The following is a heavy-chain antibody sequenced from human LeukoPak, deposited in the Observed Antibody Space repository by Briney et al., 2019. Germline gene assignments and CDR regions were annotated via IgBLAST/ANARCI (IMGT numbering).Heavy chain of an antibody. CDR1: GYTVTELS. CDR2: FDPEDGET. J-gene: IGHJ4*02. CDR3: ATEFYDSSGYYNGFDY. D-gene: IGHD3-22*01. V-gene: IGHV1-24*01. Sequence: ASVKVSCKVSGYTVTELSMHWVRQAPGKGLEWMGGFDPEDGETIYAQKFQGRVTMTEDTSTDTAYMELSSLRSEDTAVYYCATEFYDSSGYYNGFDYWGQGTLVTVSS.